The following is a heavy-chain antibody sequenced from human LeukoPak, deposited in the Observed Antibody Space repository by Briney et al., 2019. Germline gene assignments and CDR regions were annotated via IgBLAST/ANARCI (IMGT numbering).Heavy chain of an antibody. CDR2: VSGSGGNT. V-gene: IGHV3-23*01. CDR1: GFTFSSYA. Sequence: PGGSLRLSCAASGFTFSSYAMSWVRQAPGKGLEWVSAVSGSGGNTYYTDSVKGRFTISRDNSKNTLYLQMNSLRAEDTAVYYCAKDYAEQQLVRYFDYWGQGTLVTVSS. J-gene: IGHJ4*02. D-gene: IGHD6-13*01. CDR3: AKDYAEQQLVRYFDY.